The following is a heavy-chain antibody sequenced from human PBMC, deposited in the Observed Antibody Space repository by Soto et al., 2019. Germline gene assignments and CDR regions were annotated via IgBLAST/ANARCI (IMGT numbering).Heavy chain of an antibody. V-gene: IGHV4-34*01. CDR2: INHSGST. CDR1: GGSFSGYY. Sequence: SETLSLTCAVYGGSFSGYYWSWIRQPPGKGLEWIGEINHSGSTNYNPSLRSRVTISVDTSKNQFSLKLSSVTAADTAVYYCARAPRIMITFGGVIGVNNWFDPWGQGTLVTVSS. D-gene: IGHD3-16*02. CDR3: ARAPRIMITFGGVIGVNNWFDP. J-gene: IGHJ5*02.